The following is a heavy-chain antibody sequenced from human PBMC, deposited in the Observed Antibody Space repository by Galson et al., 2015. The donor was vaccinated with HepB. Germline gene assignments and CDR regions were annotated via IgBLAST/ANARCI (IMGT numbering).Heavy chain of an antibody. CDR2: ISSSSSYI. J-gene: IGHJ6*03. D-gene: IGHD6-6*01. CDR1: GFTFSSYS. Sequence: SLRLSCAASGFTFSSYSMNWVRQAPGKGLEWVSSISSSSSYIYYADSVKGRFTISKDNAKNSLYLQMNSLRAEDTAVYYCASFSKQLPWYDYMDVWGKGTTVTVSS. CDR3: ASFSKQLPWYDYMDV. V-gene: IGHV3-21*01.